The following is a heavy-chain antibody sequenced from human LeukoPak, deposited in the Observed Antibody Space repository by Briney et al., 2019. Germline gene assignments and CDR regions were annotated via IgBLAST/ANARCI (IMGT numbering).Heavy chain of an antibody. Sequence: PGGSLRLSCAASGFTFSSYEMNWVRQAPGKGLEWVSYISSSGSTIYYADSVKGRFTISRDNAKNSLYLQMNSLRAEDTALYYCAKGGRNDYGDYAPPIGLSYYYYYMDVWGKGTTVTISS. J-gene: IGHJ6*03. CDR1: GFTFSSYE. CDR2: ISSSGSTI. V-gene: IGHV3-48*03. D-gene: IGHD4-17*01. CDR3: AKGGRNDYGDYAPPIGLSYYYYYMDV.